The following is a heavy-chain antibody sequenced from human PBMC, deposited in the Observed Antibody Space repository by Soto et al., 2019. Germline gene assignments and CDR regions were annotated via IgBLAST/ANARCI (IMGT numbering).Heavy chain of an antibody. Sequence: EVQLVESGGGLVQPGRSLRLSCVASGFIADDYAMHWVRQAPGKGLEWVSGISSNSATINYADSVKGRFTISRDNSKNSLFLQMNSLRPEDTAFYYCVKDMKWGGMTTIHYFDSWGQGTLVTVSS. CDR1: GFIADDYA. CDR2: ISSNSATI. J-gene: IGHJ4*02. D-gene: IGHD4-17*01. CDR3: VKDMKWGGMTTIHYFDS. V-gene: IGHV3-9*02.